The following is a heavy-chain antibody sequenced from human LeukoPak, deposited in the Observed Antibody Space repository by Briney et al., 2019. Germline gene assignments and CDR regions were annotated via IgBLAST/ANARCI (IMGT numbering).Heavy chain of an antibody. CDR1: GFTFSSYG. CDR2: ISSDGIR. D-gene: IGHD6-19*01. J-gene: IGHJ4*02. V-gene: IGHV3-64D*06. CDR3: SAAVAGSFPG. Sequence: GGSLRLSCSASGFTFSSYGMHWVRQAPGKGLEYVSTISSDGIRYYADSVKGRFTISRDNSKNTVYLQMSSLRTEDTAVYCCSAAVAGSFPGWGQGTLVIVSS.